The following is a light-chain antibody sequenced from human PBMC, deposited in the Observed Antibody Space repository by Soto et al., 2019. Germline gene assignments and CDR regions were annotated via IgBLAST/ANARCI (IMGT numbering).Light chain of an antibody. CDR1: QSVSNSY. J-gene: IGKJ1*01. CDR2: GAS. V-gene: IGKV3-20*01. Sequence: EIVLTQSPGTLSLSPGERATLSCRASQSVSNSYLAWYQQKPGQAPRLLIYGASSRATGIPDRFSGSGSGTDFALTISRLEPEDFAVYNCQQYGGSPWTFGQGTKVDI. CDR3: QQYGGSPWT.